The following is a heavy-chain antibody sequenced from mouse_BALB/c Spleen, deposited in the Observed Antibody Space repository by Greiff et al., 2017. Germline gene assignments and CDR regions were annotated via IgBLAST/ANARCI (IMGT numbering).Heavy chain of an antibody. D-gene: IGHD2-4*01. CDR2: IYPGNVNT. J-gene: IGHJ4*01. CDR1: GYTFTSYY. CDR3: ARFYYDYEDAMDY. Sequence: QVQLQQSGPELVKPGASVRISCKASGYTFTSYYIHWVKQRPGQGLEWIGWIYPGNVNTKYNEKFKGKATLTADKSSSTAYMQLSSLTSEDSAVYFCARFYYDYEDAMDYWGQGTSVTVSS. V-gene: IGHV1S56*01.